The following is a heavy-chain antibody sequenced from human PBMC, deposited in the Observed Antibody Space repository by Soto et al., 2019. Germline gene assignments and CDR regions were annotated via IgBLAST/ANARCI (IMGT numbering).Heavy chain of an antibody. CDR3: ARALGSGYYRLYYYGMDV. CDR1: GYTFTSYD. J-gene: IGHJ6*02. V-gene: IGHV1-8*01. Sequence: QVQLVQSGAEVKKPGASVKVSCKASGYTFTSYDINWVRQATGQGLEWMGWMNPNSGNTGYAQKFQGRVTMTRNTXIXTXXMELSSLRSEDTAVYYCARALGSGYYRLYYYGMDVWGQGTTVTVSS. D-gene: IGHD3-22*01. CDR2: MNPNSGNT.